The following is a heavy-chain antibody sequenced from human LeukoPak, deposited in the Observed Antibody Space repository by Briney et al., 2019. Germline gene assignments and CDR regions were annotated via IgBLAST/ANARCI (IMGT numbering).Heavy chain of an antibody. D-gene: IGHD6-19*01. CDR1: GFTFSSYW. CDR3: AKDPGWYDGVC. J-gene: IGHJ4*02. V-gene: IGHV3-23*01. Sequence: GGSLRLSCAASGFTFSSYWMSWVRQAPGKGLEWVSTISGSGGSTYYADSVKGRFTISRDNSKNTLYLQMNSLRAEDTAVYYCAKDPGWYDGVCWGQGTLVTVSS. CDR2: ISGSGGST.